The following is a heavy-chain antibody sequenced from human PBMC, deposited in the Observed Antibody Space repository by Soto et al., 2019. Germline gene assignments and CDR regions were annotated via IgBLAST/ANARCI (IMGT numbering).Heavy chain of an antibody. Sequence: EVQLVESGGGLVQPGGSLRLSCAASGFTVSSNYMSWVRQAPGKGLEWVSVIYSGGSTYYADSVKGRFTISRDNSKNTLYLQMNSLRAEDRAVYYCARSSGYYPIFDYWGQGTLVTVSS. CDR3: ARSSGYYPIFDY. CDR2: IYSGGST. CDR1: GFTVSSNY. D-gene: IGHD3-22*01. J-gene: IGHJ4*02. V-gene: IGHV3-66*01.